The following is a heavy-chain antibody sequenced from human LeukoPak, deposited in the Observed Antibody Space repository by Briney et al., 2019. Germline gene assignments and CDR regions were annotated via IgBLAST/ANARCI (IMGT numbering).Heavy chain of an antibody. V-gene: IGHV1-46*01. J-gene: IGHJ4*02. CDR1: GYTFSSYY. CDR3: ASSPDYRGNSGLFDY. D-gene: IGHD4-23*01. CDR2: INPSGGST. Sequence: ASVKVSCKASGYTFSSYYMHWVRQAPGQGLEWMGIINPSGGSTNYAQKFQGRVIMTRDTSTSTVYMELSSLRSEDTAVYYCASSPDYRGNSGLFDYWGQGTLVTVSS.